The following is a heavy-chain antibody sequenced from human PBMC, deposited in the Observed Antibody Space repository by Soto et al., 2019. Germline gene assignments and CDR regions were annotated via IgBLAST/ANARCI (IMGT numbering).Heavy chain of an antibody. CDR3: ARDDDRPDNGLDM. CDR2: IINDGSDE. D-gene: IGHD2-8*01. Sequence: QMQLVESGGGVVQPGRSLRLSCAASGFTFSNYGMHWVRQAPGKGLEWLAVIINDGSDEKYGDSVKGRVTISRDNSKNTLYLQINSLRVEDTAVYYCARDDDRPDNGLDMWGQGTVVTVSS. CDR1: GFTFSNYG. V-gene: IGHV3-33*05. J-gene: IGHJ3*02.